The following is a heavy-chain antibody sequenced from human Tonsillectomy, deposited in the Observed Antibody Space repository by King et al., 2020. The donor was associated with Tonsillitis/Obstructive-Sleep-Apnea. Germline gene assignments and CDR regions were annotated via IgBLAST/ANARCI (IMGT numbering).Heavy chain of an antibody. D-gene: IGHD1-20*01. Sequence: VQLQESGPGLVKPSGTLSLTCAVSGGSISSSNWWNWVRQPPGKGLEWIGEIYHSGSTNYNPSLKSRVTISIDKSKNQFSLKLSSVTAADTAIYYCAGLLGYNWNDGSYYFDYGGRGNLVTVSS. J-gene: IGHJ4*02. CDR1: GGSISSSNW. V-gene: IGHV4-4*02. CDR3: AGLLGYNWNDGSYYFDY. CDR2: IYHSGST.